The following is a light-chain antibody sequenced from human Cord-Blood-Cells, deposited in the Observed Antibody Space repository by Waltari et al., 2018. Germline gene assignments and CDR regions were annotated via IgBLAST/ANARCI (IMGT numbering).Light chain of an antibody. CDR3: QQSYSTPYT. CDR1: QSISNY. V-gene: IGKV1-39*01. J-gene: IGKJ2*01. CDR2: AAS. Sequence: DIQMTQSQSSLSASVGDRVTIPCRASQSISNYLNWYQQKPGKAPKLLIYAASSLQSGVPSRFSGSGSVTDFTLTISSLQPEAFATYYCQQSYSTPYTFGQGTKLEIK.